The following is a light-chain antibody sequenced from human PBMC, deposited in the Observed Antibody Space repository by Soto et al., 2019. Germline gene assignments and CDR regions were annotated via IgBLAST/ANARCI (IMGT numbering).Light chain of an antibody. CDR2: AAS. CDR3: QQTYTTPYT. Sequence: DIQMTQSPSSLSAFMGDRVTITCRATQSISTYLNWYQQKPGKAPNLLIYAASSLQDGVISRFSGSGSCAYFSLPTSTLQPEDFATYYCQQTYTTPYTFGQGTKLEIK. V-gene: IGKV1-39*01. J-gene: IGKJ2*01. CDR1: QSISTY.